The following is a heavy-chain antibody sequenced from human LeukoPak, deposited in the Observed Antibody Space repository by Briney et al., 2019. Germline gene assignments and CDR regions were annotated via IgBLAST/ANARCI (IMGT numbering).Heavy chain of an antibody. CDR1: GGSFSGYY. J-gene: IGHJ4*02. Sequence: SETLSLTCAVYGGSFSGYYWSWIRQPPGKGLEWIGEINHSGSTYYNPSLKSRVTISVDTSKNQFSLNLTSVTAADTAVYYCARAMSIAARLQTIFDYWGQGTLVTVSS. CDR3: ARAMSIAARLQTIFDY. V-gene: IGHV4-34*01. D-gene: IGHD6-6*01. CDR2: INHSGST.